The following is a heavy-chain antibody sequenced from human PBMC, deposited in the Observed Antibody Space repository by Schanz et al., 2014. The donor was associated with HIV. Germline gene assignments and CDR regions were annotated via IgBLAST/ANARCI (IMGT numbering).Heavy chain of an antibody. J-gene: IGHJ6*02. CDR2: ISDSGGST. CDR1: GFSFSSYA. Sequence: EVHLVESGGDLVQPGGSLSLSCAASGFSFSSYAMSWVRQAPGKGLEWVSVISDSGGSTYYADSVKGRFTISRDNSKNTLYLQMNSLRAEDTAVYYCAKGGRDILSYYGMDVWGQGTTVTVSS. V-gene: IGHV3-23*04. CDR3: AKGGRDILSYYGMDV. D-gene: IGHD2-15*01.